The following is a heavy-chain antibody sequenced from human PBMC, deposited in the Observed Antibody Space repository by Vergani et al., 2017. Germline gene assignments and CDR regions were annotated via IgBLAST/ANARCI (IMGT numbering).Heavy chain of an antibody. D-gene: IGHD3-22*01. J-gene: IGHJ4*02. Sequence: QVQLQQWGAGLLKPSETLSLTCAVYGGSFSGYYWSWIRQPPGKGLEWIGEINHSGSTNYNPSLKSRVSISVDTSKNQFSLKLSSVTAADTAVYYCARDRGSSGRPHWGQGTLVTVSS. V-gene: IGHV4-34*01. CDR1: GGSFSGYY. CDR2: INHSGST. CDR3: ARDRGSSGRPH.